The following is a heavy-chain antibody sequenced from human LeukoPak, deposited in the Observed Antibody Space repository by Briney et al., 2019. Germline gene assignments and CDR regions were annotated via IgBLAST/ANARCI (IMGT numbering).Heavy chain of an antibody. CDR1: GFTFSSYA. D-gene: IGHD1-26*01. J-gene: IGHJ6*03. Sequence: GGSLRLSCSASGFTFSSYAMSWIRQAPGKGLEWVSYIGSTIYYADSVKGRFTISRDNAKNSLYLQMNSLRAEDTAVYYCARDRGIVGTTGYYYMDVWGEGTTVTVSS. CDR3: ARDRGIVGTTGYYYMDV. CDR2: IGSTI. V-gene: IGHV3-11*04.